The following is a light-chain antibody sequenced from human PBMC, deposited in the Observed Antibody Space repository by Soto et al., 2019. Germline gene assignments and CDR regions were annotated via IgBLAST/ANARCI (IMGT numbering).Light chain of an antibody. J-gene: IGKJ1*01. Sequence: DIQMTQSPSSLSASVGDRVIITCRASQSISAYVNWYQQKPGKAPNLLIYRASTLQSGVPSRFSGSGSGTDFTLTISSLQPEDFATYYCQQSYSTPAWTFGQGTKV. V-gene: IGKV1-39*01. CDR3: QQSYSTPAWT. CDR1: QSISAY. CDR2: RAS.